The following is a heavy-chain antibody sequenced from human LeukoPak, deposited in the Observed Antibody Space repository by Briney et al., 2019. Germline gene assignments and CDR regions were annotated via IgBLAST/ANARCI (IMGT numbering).Heavy chain of an antibody. V-gene: IGHV5-51*01. CDR1: GYSFTSYW. D-gene: IGHD6-6*01. J-gene: IGHJ4*02. CDR2: MYAGDSDT. CDR3: ARRWYSISSGFDY. Sequence: GESLKISCKGSGYSFTSYWIAWVRQMPGKGLEWMGIMYAGDSDTRYSPSFQGQVTISVDKSISTAYLQWSSLKASDTAMYYCARRWYSISSGFDYWGQGTLVTVSS.